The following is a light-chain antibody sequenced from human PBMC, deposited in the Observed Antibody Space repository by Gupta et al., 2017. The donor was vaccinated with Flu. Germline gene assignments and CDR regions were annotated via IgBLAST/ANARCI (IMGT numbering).Light chain of an antibody. CDR2: EAR. CDR3: SSYTNSSTRL. Sequence: QSPLTQPASVSGSPGQSLTISCTGTSTDIGRYNYVSWYQQHPGKAPKLIIYEARSRPSGISNRFSGSKSGNTASLTISGLQAEDEADYYCSSYTNSSTRLFGGVTKLTVL. V-gene: IGLV2-14*01. J-gene: IGLJ2*01. CDR1: STDIGRYNY.